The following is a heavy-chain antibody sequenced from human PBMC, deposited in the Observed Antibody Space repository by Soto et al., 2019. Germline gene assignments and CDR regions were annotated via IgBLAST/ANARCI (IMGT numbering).Heavy chain of an antibody. V-gene: IGHV5-51*01. D-gene: IGHD3-16*01. CDR3: AVNGGGRDMDV. CDR1: GYNFATYW. J-gene: IGHJ6*02. Sequence: VQLVQSGAEAKKPGESLKISCKGSGYNFATYWIGWVRQIPGKGLEWMGIIYPGDSDIRYSPSFQGQVTISVDKSISTAYLQWYSLKASDNAIYFCAVNGGGRDMDVWGQGTTVTVSS. CDR2: IYPGDSDI.